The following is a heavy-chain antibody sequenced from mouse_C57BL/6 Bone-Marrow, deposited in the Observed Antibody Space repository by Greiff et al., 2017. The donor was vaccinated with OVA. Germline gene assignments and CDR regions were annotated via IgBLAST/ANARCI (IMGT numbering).Heavy chain of an antibody. CDR3: ARPSWFAY. CDR1: GYTFTSYW. V-gene: IGHV1-50*01. Sequence: VQLQQPGAELVKPGASVKLSCKASGYTFTSYWMQWVKQRPGQGLEWIGEIDPSDSYTNYNQKFKGKATLTVDTSSSTAYMQLSSLTSEDSAVYYCARPSWFAYWGQGTLVTVSA. CDR2: IDPSDSYT. J-gene: IGHJ3*01.